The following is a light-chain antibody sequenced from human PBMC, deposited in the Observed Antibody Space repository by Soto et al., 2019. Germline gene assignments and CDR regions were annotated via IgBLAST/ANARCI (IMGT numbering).Light chain of an antibody. CDR1: TSNIGRNT. CDR3: AAWDDSLTGFEV. J-gene: IGLJ2*01. CDR2: SNN. Sequence: QSVLTQPPSASGTPGQRVTISCSGSTSNIGRNTVSWYQQLPGTAPKLLIYSNNQRPSGVPDRFTGSKSGTSASLAISGLPSEDEADYYCAAWDDSLTGFEVFGGGTKLTVL. V-gene: IGLV1-44*01.